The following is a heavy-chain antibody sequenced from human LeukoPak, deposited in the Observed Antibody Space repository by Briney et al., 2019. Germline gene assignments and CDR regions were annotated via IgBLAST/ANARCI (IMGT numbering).Heavy chain of an antibody. CDR1: GFTFSSYA. Sequence: GGSLRLSCAASGFTFSSYAMSWVRQAPGKGLEWVSTISSSGASTYYADSVKGRFTISRDNSKNTLYLQMNSLRAEDTAVYYCAKDSANVWPDYWGQGGLLTVSS. CDR3: AKDSANVWPDY. V-gene: IGHV3-23*01. D-gene: IGHD5/OR15-5a*01. CDR2: ISSSGAST. J-gene: IGHJ4*02.